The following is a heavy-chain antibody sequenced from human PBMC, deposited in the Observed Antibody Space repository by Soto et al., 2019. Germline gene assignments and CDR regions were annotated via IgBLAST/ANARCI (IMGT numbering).Heavy chain of an antibody. CDR3: ARGSYDFWSGYHYYYMDV. Sequence: SETLSLTCTVSGGSISSYYWSWIRQPPGKGLEWIGYIYYSGSTNYNPSLKSRVTISVDTSKNQFSLKLSSVTAADTAVYYCARGSYDFWSGYHYYYMDVWGKGTTVTVSS. CDR2: IYYSGST. CDR1: GGSISSYY. D-gene: IGHD3-3*01. J-gene: IGHJ6*03. V-gene: IGHV4-59*01.